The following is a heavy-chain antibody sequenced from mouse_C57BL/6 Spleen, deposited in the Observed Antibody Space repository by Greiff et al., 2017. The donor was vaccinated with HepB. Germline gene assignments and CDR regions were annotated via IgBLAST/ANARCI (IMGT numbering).Heavy chain of an antibody. V-gene: IGHV1-7*01. D-gene: IGHD2-5*01. Sequence: VQLQQSGAELAKPGASVKLSCKASGYTFTSYWMHWVKQRPGQGLEWIGYINPSSGYTKYNQKFKDKATLTADKSSSTAYMQLSSLTYEDSAVYYCASYYSNYDWYFDVWGTGTTVTVSS. J-gene: IGHJ1*03. CDR1: GYTFTSYW. CDR2: INPSSGYT. CDR3: ASYYSNYDWYFDV.